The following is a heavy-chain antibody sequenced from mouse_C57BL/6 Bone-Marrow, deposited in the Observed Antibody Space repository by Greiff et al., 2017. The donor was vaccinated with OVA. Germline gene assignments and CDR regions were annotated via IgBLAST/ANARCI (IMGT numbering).Heavy chain of an antibody. Sequence: VQLQQSGPELVKPGDSVKISCKASGYSFTGYFMNWVMQSHGKSLEWIGRINPYNGDTFYNQKFKGKATLTVDKSSSTAHMELRSLTSEDSAVYYCARSYYGSSPLYAMDYWGQGTSVTVSS. V-gene: IGHV1-20*01. CDR3: ARSYYGSSPLYAMDY. J-gene: IGHJ4*01. D-gene: IGHD1-1*01. CDR2: INPYNGDT. CDR1: GYSFTGYF.